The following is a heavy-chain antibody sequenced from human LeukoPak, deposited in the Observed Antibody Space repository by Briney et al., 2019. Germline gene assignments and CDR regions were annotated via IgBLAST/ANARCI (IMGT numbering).Heavy chain of an antibody. CDR1: GYTFTGYY. CDR3: ARLTYQLLIDY. CDR2: INPNSGGT. V-gene: IGHV1-2*02. Sequence: ASVKVSCKASGYTFTGYYMHWVRQAPGQGLEWMGWINPNSGGTNYVQKFQGRVTMTRDTSISTAYMELSRLRSDDTAVYCCARLTYQLLIDYWGQGTLVTVAS. D-gene: IGHD2-2*01. J-gene: IGHJ4*02.